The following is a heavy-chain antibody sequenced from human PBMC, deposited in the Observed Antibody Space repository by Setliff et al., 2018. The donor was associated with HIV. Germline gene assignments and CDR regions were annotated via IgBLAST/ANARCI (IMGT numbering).Heavy chain of an antibody. Sequence: GGSLRLSCAASGFTFNKAWMNWVRQAPGKALEWVGRVKSDRDGGTVDYAAPVKGRFIISRDDSKNMLYLQMNSLKTEDTALYYCATDNCGGDCYLNYWGLGTLVTVSS. CDR2: VKSDRDGGTV. J-gene: IGHJ4*02. CDR3: ATDNCGGDCYLNY. CDR1: GFTFNKAW. V-gene: IGHV3-15*07. D-gene: IGHD2-21*02.